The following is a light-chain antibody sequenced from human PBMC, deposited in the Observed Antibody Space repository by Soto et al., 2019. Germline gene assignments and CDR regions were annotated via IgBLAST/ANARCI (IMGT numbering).Light chain of an antibody. CDR1: QSVSSN. Sequence: EIVMTQSPATLSVSPGERATLSCRASQSVSSNLAWYQQKPGQAPRLLIYGASTRATGIPARFSGSGSGTEFTLTISSLQSEDFAVYCCQQWAGTFGQGTKVEIK. CDR3: QQWAGT. CDR2: GAS. J-gene: IGKJ1*01. V-gene: IGKV3-15*01.